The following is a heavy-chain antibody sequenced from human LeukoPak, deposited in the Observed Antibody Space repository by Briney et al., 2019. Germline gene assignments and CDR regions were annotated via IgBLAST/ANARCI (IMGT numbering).Heavy chain of an antibody. V-gene: IGHV4-59*01. CDR1: GGSISSYY. Sequence: PSETLSLTCTVSGGSISSYYWSWIRQPPGKGLEWIGYIYYSGSTNYNPSLKSRVTISVDTSKNQFSLKLSSVTAVDTAVYYCARVWAARPGAHPDYYYYYGMDVWGQGTTVTVSS. J-gene: IGHJ6*02. CDR2: IYYSGST. CDR3: ARVWAARPGAHPDYYYYYGMDV. D-gene: IGHD6-6*01.